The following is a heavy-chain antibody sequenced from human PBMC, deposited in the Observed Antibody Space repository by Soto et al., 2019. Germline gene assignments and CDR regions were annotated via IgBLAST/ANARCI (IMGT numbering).Heavy chain of an antibody. CDR1: GGSISSGNYY. D-gene: IGHD6-13*01. Sequence: PSETLSLTCTVSGGSISSGNYYWSWIRQHPGKGLEWIGYIYYSGGTSYNPSLKSRVTISVDTSKNHFSLKLSSVTAADTAVYYGARVCPDSSSVFDTWGQGTLVTVSS. V-gene: IGHV4-31*03. J-gene: IGHJ5*02. CDR3: ARVCPDSSSVFDT. CDR2: IYYSGGT.